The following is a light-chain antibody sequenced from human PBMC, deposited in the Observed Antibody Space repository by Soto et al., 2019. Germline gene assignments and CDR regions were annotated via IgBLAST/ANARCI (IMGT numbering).Light chain of an antibody. CDR1: QSVSSN. J-gene: IGKJ5*01. V-gene: IGKV3-15*01. CDR2: GAS. Sequence: EIVMTQSPATLSVSPGERVTLSCRASQSVSSNLAWYQQKPGQAPRLLIYGASTRATGIPARFSGSGSGTEFTLIISSLQSEDFAVYYCQQYNNWPRITFGQGTRLEIK. CDR3: QQYNNWPRIT.